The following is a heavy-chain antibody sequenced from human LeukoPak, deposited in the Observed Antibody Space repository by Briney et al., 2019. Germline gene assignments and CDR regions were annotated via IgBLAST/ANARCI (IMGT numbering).Heavy chain of an antibody. CDR3: VKPARTTRWDYFDS. CDR1: GXTFSSYA. D-gene: IGHD4-23*01. Sequence: GGSLRLSCSASGXTFSSYAIYWVCQAPGKGLEYVSAISSSGGSTYYADSVKGRFTISRDNSKNTLSLQMSSLRPEDTAVYYCVKPARTTRWDYFDSWGQGTLVTVSS. V-gene: IGHV3-64D*06. CDR2: ISSSGGST. J-gene: IGHJ4*02.